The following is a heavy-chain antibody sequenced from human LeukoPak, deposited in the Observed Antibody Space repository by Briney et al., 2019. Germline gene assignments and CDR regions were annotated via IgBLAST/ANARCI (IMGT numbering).Heavy chain of an antibody. CDR2: IYHSGST. V-gene: IGHV4-59*12. J-gene: IGHJ3*02. Sequence: SETLSLTCTVSGGSISSYYWSWIRQPPGKGLEWIGYIYHSGSTYYNPSLKSRVTTSVDRSKNQFSLKLSSVTAADTAVYYCARGDAFDIWGQGTMVTVSS. CDR3: ARGDAFDI. CDR1: GGSISSYY.